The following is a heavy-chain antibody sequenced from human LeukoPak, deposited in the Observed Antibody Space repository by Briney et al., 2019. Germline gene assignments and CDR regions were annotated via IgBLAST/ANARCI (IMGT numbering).Heavy chain of an antibody. CDR2: ITPIFGTA. CDR3: ARGTYYYDSSGYALAFDI. V-gene: IGHV1-69*13. D-gene: IGHD3-22*01. Sequence: ASVKVSCKASGGTFSSYAISWVRQAPGQGLEWMGGITPIFGTANYAQKFQGRVTITADESTSTAYMELSSLRSEDTAVYYCARGTYYYDSSGYALAFDIWGQGTMVTVSS. CDR1: GGTFSSYA. J-gene: IGHJ3*02.